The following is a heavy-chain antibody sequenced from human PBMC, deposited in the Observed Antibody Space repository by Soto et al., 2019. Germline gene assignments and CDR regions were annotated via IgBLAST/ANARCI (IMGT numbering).Heavy chain of an antibody. CDR3: AHRACFDSGKQFDY. CDR1: GFSLSTSGVG. Sequence: QITLKESGPTLVKPTQTLTLTCTFSGFSLSTSGVGVGWIRQPPGKALEWLAIIYWDDEKRYSPSLKTRLTVTKDNSQDQVVLKLTNVDPVDIATYYCAHRACFDSGKQFDYWGQGTLVSVSS. D-gene: IGHD3-10*01. J-gene: IGHJ4*02. V-gene: IGHV2-5*02. CDR2: IYWDDEK.